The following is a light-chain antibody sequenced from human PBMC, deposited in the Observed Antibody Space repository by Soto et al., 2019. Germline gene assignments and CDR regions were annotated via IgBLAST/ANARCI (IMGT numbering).Light chain of an antibody. CDR1: QSISRW. CDR3: QQYNNYLTWT. Sequence: DIQMTQSASTLSASVGDRVTITCRASQSISRWLAWYQQRPGKAPKILIFDASILMSGVPSRFSGSGSGTELTLTISSLQPDDFATYYCQQYNNYLTWTFGQGTKVEVK. V-gene: IGKV1-5*01. J-gene: IGKJ1*01. CDR2: DAS.